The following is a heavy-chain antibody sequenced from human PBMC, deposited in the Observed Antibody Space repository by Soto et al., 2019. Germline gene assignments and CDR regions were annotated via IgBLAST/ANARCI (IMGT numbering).Heavy chain of an antibody. CDR2: IYHSGYT. CDR1: GGSISSGGYS. J-gene: IGHJ6*02. V-gene: IGHV4-30-2*01. Sequence: QLQLQESGSGLVKPSQTLSLTCAVSGGSISSGGYSWSWIRQPPGKGLEWIGYIYHSGYTYCNPSLKSRVTRSVARSKNQFSLKLSSVTAADTAVYYCSRAHYGDYGYGMDVWGQGTTVTVSS. CDR3: SRAHYGDYGYGMDV. D-gene: IGHD4-17*01.